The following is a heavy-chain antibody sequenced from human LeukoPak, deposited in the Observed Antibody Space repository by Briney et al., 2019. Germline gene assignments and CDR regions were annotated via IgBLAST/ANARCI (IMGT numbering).Heavy chain of an antibody. V-gene: IGHV3-23*01. CDR2: ISGSAGST. Sequence: PGGSLRLSCAASGFTFSSYAMNWVRQAPGKGLEWVSIISGSAGSTYYADSVKGRFTISRDNSKNTLYLQMNSLRAEDTAVYYCAREGPDCSGGSCYSHYYYGMDVWGQGTTVTVSS. J-gene: IGHJ6*02. CDR1: GFTFSSYA. CDR3: AREGPDCSGGSCYSHYYYGMDV. D-gene: IGHD2-15*01.